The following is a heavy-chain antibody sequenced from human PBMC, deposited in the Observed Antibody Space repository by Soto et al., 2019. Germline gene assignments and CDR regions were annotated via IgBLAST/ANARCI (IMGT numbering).Heavy chain of an antibody. CDR3: ARGNSTAP. J-gene: IGHJ5*02. CDR2: IYSSDSGST. D-gene: IGHD1-1*01. CDR1: GGSIKSYY. V-gene: IGHV4-59*01. Sequence: QVQLQESGPGLMRPSETLSLTCTVSGGSIKSYYLSWIRQPPGKGLEWIGYIYSSDSGSTNYNPSLKSRVTISVDTSKNQFSLLLSSVTAADTAVYYCARGNSTAPWAQGILVTVSS.